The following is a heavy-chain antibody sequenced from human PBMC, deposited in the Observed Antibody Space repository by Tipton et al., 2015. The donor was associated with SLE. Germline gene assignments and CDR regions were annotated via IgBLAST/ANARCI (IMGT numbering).Heavy chain of an antibody. D-gene: IGHD3-3*01. CDR2: IYPGDSDT. V-gene: IGHV5-51*01. Sequence: QSGPEVKKPGESLKISCKGSGYSFTSYWIGWVRQMPGKGLEWMGIIYPGDSDTRYSPSFQGQVTISADKSISTAYLQWSSLKASDTAMYYCARPNDFWSGYPYFDYWGQGTLVTVSS. J-gene: IGHJ4*02. CDR1: GYSFTSYW. CDR3: ARPNDFWSGYPYFDY.